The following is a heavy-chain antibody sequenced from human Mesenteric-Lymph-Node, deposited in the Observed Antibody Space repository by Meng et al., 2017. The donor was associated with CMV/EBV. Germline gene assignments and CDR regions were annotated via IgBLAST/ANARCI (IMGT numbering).Heavy chain of an antibody. J-gene: IGHJ4*02. CDR1: GFTFSRYA. CDR3: ARYYDFWGGSSNVYFFDS. CDR2: IYSAGGAT. Sequence: GVSLKISCAASGFTFSRYAMSWVRQAPGKGLDWVSVIYSAGGATYYADSVKGRFTISRDHSRLYLQMNNLRAEDTAMYYCARYYDFWGGSSNVYFFDSWGQGTQVTVSS. V-gene: IGHV3-23*03. D-gene: IGHD3-3*01.